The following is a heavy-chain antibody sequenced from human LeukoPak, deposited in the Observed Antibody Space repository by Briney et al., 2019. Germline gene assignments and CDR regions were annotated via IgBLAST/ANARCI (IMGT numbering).Heavy chain of an antibody. CDR2: IYSGGST. CDR3: ARDSGALGVHLGELSLVGAFDI. V-gene: IGHV3-53*01. D-gene: IGHD3-16*02. J-gene: IGHJ3*02. Sequence: PGGSLRLSCAASGFTVSSNYMSWVRPAPGKGLEWVSVIYSGGSTYYADSVKGRLTISRDNSKNTLYLQMNSLRAEDTAVYYCARDSGALGVHLGELSLVGAFDIWGQGTMVTVSS. CDR1: GFTVSSNY.